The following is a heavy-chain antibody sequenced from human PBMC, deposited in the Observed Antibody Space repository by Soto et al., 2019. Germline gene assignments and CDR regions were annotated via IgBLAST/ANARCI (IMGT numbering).Heavy chain of an antibody. CDR3: SSATGRFGEIYSFDS. CDR2: INPLGFST. J-gene: IGHJ5*01. Sequence: ASVKVSCKASGYTFTSYNMHWVRQAPGQGLEWVGRINPLGFSTTYAQKFRGRVTITRDTSTSTVYMELTNLRSDDTAVYYCSSATGRFGEIYSFDSWGQGTLVTVSS. V-gene: IGHV1-46*01. D-gene: IGHD3-10*01. CDR1: GYTFTSYN.